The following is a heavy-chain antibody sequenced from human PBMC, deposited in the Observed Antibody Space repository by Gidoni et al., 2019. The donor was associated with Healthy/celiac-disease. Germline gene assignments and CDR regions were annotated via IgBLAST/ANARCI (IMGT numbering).Heavy chain of an antibody. J-gene: IGHJ4*02. CDR3: STMLEKGPGYSYFPHFDY. D-gene: IGHD5-18*01. CDR1: GFTFSSYA. V-gene: IGHV3-23*01. Sequence: EVQLLASGGGLVQPGGSLRLSCAASGFTFSSYAMRWVRQAPGKGLEGGSAISGSVVSIYYADSVNGRFTISRDNFNNSLYLQINSLRFEDTAVYYFSTMLEKGPGYSYFPHFDYWGQGTLVTVSS. CDR2: ISGSVVSI.